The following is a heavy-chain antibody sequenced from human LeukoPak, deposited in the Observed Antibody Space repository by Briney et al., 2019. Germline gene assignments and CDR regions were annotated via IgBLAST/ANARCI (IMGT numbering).Heavy chain of an antibody. CDR1: GFTFSIYS. D-gene: IGHD6-13*01. Sequence: GGSLRLSCAASGFTFSIYSMNWVRQAPGKGLEWLSSISSSSNTIYYADSVKGRFTISRDNSRNTLYLQMNSLRAEDTAVYYCARDGFSSSWYGRALDYWGQGTLVTVSS. V-gene: IGHV3-48*01. CDR2: ISSSSNTI. CDR3: ARDGFSSSWYGRALDY. J-gene: IGHJ4*02.